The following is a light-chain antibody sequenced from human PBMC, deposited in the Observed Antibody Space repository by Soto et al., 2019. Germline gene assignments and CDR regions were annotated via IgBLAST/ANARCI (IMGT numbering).Light chain of an antibody. Sequence: QSVLTQPASVSGSPGQSITISCTGTSSDVGSYNLVSWYQQHPGKAPKLMIYEVTNRPSGVSDRFSGSESGNTASLTISGLQAEDEADYYCSSFTISSTYVFGGGTKLTVL. CDR1: SSDVGSYNL. CDR2: EVT. CDR3: SSFTISSTYV. V-gene: IGLV2-14*02. J-gene: IGLJ1*01.